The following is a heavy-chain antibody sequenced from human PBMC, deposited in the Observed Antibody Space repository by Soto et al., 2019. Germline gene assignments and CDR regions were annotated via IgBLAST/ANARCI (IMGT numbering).Heavy chain of an antibody. D-gene: IGHD3-22*01. Sequence: QVQLVQSGAEVKKPGSSVKVSCKASGGTFSSYAISWVRQAPGQGLEWMGGIIPIFGTANYAQKFQGRVXIXAXXSTSTAYMELSSLRSEDTAVYYCARVNYDDYGMDVWGQGTTVTVSS. V-gene: IGHV1-69*12. CDR1: GGTFSSYA. CDR2: IIPIFGTA. J-gene: IGHJ6*02. CDR3: ARVNYDDYGMDV.